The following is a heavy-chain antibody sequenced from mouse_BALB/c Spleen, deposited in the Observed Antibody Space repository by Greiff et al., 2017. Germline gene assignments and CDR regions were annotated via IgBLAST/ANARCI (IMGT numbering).Heavy chain of an antibody. J-gene: IGHJ3*01. CDR3: ERVGGNYVFAY. V-gene: IGHV1-4*02. D-gene: IGHD2-1*01. CDR2: INPSSGYT. CDR1: GYTFTSYT. Sequence: QVQLQQSAAELARPGASVKMSCKASGYTFTSYTMHWVKQRPGQGLEWIGYINPSSGYTEYNQKFKDKTTLTADKSSSTAYMQLSSLTSEDSAVYYCERVGGNYVFAYWGQGTLVTVSA.